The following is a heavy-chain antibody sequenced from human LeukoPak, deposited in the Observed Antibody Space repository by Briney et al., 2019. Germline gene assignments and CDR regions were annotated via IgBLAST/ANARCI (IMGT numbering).Heavy chain of an antibody. D-gene: IGHD6-19*01. V-gene: IGHV3-23*01. CDR1: GFTFSNHA. Sequence: PGGSLRLSCAASGFTFSNHAMSWVRQAPGKGLEWVSGISGSAGSTYYADSVKGRFTISRDNSKNKLYLQMNSLTAEDTAVYYCAQYSSGWYSEYDYSGQGTLVTVCS. CDR3: AQYSSGWYSEYDY. CDR2: ISGSAGST. J-gene: IGHJ4*02.